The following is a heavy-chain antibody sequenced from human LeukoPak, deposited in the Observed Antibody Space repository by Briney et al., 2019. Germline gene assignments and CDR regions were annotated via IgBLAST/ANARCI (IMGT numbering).Heavy chain of an antibody. J-gene: IGHJ4*02. CDR2: IYYSGST. CDR1: GGSISSYY. Sequence: SETLSLTCTVSGGSISSYYWSWIRQPPGKGLEWIGYIYYSGSTNYNPSLKSRVTMSVDTSKNQFSLKLSSVTAADTAVYYCARGSHYYDSSGYRFDYWGQGTLVTVSS. V-gene: IGHV4-59*12. CDR3: ARGSHYYDSSGYRFDY. D-gene: IGHD3-22*01.